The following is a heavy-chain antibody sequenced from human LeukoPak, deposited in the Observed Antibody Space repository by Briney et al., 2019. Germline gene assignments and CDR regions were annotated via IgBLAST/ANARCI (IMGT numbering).Heavy chain of an antibody. CDR1: GFTFSSYS. Sequence: PGGSLRLSCAASGFTFSSYSMNWVRQAPGKGLEWVSYISGTSDTIYYADSVKGRFTISRDSAKKSLYLQMNSLRAEDTAVYYCARSPGNYDFWSDSGPYYFDYWGQGTPVTVSS. J-gene: IGHJ4*02. CDR3: ARSPGNYDFWSDSGPYYFDY. CDR2: ISGTSDTI. V-gene: IGHV3-48*04. D-gene: IGHD3-3*01.